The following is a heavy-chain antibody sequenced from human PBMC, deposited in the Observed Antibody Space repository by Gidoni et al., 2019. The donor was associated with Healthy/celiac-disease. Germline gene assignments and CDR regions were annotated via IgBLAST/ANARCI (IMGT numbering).Heavy chain of an antibody. V-gene: IGHV3-7*03. CDR3: ARDPDSGWRFVY. J-gene: IGHJ4*02. Sequence: EVQLVESGGGLVQPGGSLRLSCAASGFTFRSYCMSWVRQAPGQGLAWVANIKQDGSEKYYGHSVKGRFTISRDNAKNSLYLQMNSLRAEDTAVYYCARDPDSGWRFVYWGQGTLVTVSS. CDR1: GFTFRSYC. CDR2: IKQDGSEK. D-gene: IGHD6-19*01.